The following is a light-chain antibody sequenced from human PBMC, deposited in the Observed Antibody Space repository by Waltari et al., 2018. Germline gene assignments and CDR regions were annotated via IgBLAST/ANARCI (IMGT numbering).Light chain of an antibody. CDR2: KDS. CDR3: QSADSSGTYV. J-gene: IGLJ1*01. CDR1: ALAKQY. Sequence: SYELTPPPSVSVSPGQTARITCSGAALAKQYAYWYQQKPGQAPVVMIYKDSERPSGIPERFSGSSSGTTVTLTISGVQAEDEADYYCQSADSSGTYVFGTGTKVTVL. V-gene: IGLV3-25*03.